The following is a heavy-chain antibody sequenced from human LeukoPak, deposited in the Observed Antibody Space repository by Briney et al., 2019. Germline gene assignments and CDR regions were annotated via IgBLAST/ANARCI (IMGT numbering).Heavy chain of an antibody. D-gene: IGHD4-11*01. CDR3: ARDHDDDYPDAFDI. CDR2: IYYSGST. J-gene: IGHJ3*02. Sequence: PSETLSLTCTVSGGSISSGGYYWSWIRQHPGKGLEWIGYIYYSGSTYYNPSLKSRVTISVDTSKNQFSLKLSSVTAADTAVYYCARDHDDDYPDAFDIWGQGTMVTVSS. V-gene: IGHV4-31*03. CDR1: GGSISSGGYY.